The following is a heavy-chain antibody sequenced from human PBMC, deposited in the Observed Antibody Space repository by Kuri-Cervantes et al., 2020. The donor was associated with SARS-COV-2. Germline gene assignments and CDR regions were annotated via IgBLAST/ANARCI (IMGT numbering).Heavy chain of an antibody. CDR3: ARDQYYYYGMDV. CDR2: INNSGST. V-gene: IGHV4-34*01. J-gene: IGHJ6*02. CDR1: GGSFSGYY. Sequence: GSLRLSCAVYGGSFSGYYWSWIRQPPGKGLEWIGEINNSGSTNYNPSLKSRVTISVDTSKIQFSLKLSSVTAADTAVYYCARDQYYYYGMDVWGQGTTVTVSS.